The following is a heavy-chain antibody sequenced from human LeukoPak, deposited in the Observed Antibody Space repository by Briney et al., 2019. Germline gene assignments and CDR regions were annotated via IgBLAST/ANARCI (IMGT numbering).Heavy chain of an antibody. CDR3: AKEGTRITMVRGVRGHDY. J-gene: IGHJ4*02. D-gene: IGHD3-10*01. CDR1: GFTFSSYA. Sequence: GGSLRLSCAASGFTFSSYAMSWVRQAPGKGLEWVSAISGSGGSTYYADSVKGRFTISRDNSKNTLYLQMNSLRAEDTAVYYCAKEGTRITMVRGVRGHDYWGQGTLVTVSS. V-gene: IGHV3-23*01. CDR2: ISGSGGST.